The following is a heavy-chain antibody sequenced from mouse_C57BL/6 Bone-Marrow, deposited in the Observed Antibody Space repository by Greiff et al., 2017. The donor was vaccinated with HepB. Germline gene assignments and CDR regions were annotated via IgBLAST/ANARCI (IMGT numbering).Heavy chain of an antibody. CDR2: IYPRSGNT. V-gene: IGHV1-81*01. J-gene: IGHJ2*01. D-gene: IGHD1-1*02. CDR1: GYTFTSYG. Sequence: VKVVESGAELARPGASVKLSCKASGYTFTSYGISWVKQRTGQGLEWIGEIYPRSGNTYYNEKFKGKATLTADKSSSTAYMELRSLTSEDSAVYFCAREGALMGYWGQGTTLTVSS. CDR3: AREGALMGY.